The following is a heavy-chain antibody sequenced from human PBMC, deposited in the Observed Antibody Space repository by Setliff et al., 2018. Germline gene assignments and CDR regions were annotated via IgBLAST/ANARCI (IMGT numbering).Heavy chain of an antibody. CDR1: GGSFSTYY. D-gene: IGHD1-1*01. V-gene: IGHV4-59*08. CDR3: ARTGTYRYFDY. CDR2: VYYSGAA. J-gene: IGHJ4*02. Sequence: SETLSLTCTVSGGSFSTYYWSWIRQAPGKGLEWTGHVYYSGAANYNPSLKSRLTISVDTAKNQFSLKLTSVTAADTAVYYCARTGTYRYFDYWGQGTRVTVSS.